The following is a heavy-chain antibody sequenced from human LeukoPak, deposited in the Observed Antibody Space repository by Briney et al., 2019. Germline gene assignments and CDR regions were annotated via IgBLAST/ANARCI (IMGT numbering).Heavy chain of an antibody. CDR2: ISSSGSTI. D-gene: IGHD6-19*01. CDR3: ATAVPFDY. J-gene: IGHJ4*02. Sequence: QPGGSLRLSCAASGFTFSSYEMNWVHQAPGKGLEWVSYISSSGSTIYYADSVKGRFTISRDNAKNSLYLQMNSLRAEDTAVYYCATAVPFDYWGREPWSPSPQ. V-gene: IGHV3-48*03. CDR1: GFTFSSYE.